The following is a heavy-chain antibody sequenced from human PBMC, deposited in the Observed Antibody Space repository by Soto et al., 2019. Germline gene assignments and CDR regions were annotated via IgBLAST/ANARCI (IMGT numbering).Heavy chain of an antibody. D-gene: IGHD3-3*01. Sequence: QLQLQESGPGLVRPSETLSLTCVVSGDSISASTYYWGWVRQPPGEGLEWIGSIYFDATTFSNPSLKSRVPLSVDTSRNQFSLKLTSVTAADTAIYYCSRHGVNSPFRFWGQGTMVTVSS. V-gene: IGHV4-39*01. J-gene: IGHJ3*01. CDR2: IYFDATT. CDR1: GDSISASTYY. CDR3: SRHGVNSPFRF.